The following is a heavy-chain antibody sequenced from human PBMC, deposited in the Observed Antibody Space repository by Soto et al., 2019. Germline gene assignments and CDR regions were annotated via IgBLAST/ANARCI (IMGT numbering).Heavy chain of an antibody. V-gene: IGHV3-74*01. J-gene: IGHJ6*02. Sequence: PGGSLRLSCAASGFTFSSYWMHWVRQAPGKGLVWVSRINSDGSSTSYADSVKGRFTISRDNAKNTLYLQMNSLRAEDTAVYYCARGRTVTTGADYGMDVWGQGTTVTVSS. D-gene: IGHD4-17*01. CDR2: INSDGSST. CDR1: GFTFSSYW. CDR3: ARGRTVTTGADYGMDV.